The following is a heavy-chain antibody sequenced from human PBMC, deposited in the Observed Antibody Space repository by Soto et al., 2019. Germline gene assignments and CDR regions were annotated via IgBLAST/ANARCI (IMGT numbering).Heavy chain of an antibody. CDR3: TTFRYYYDSSGDYLWDF. D-gene: IGHD3-22*01. Sequence: EVQLVESGGGLVKPGGSLRLSCAASGFTFSHAWMNWVRQAPGKGLEWVGRMKSKTDGGATDYAAPVKGRFTISRDDAKNTLYLQMNSLKTEDTAMYFCTTFRYYYDSSGDYLWDFWGQGTLVTVSS. J-gene: IGHJ4*02. CDR1: GFTFSHAW. CDR2: MKSKTDGGAT. V-gene: IGHV3-15*07.